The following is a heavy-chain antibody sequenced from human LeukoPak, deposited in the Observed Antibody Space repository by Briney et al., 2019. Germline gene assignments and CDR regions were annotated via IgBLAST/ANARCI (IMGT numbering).Heavy chain of an antibody. CDR3: ARDQTGNYYYYGMDV. CDR1: GGSLSSGDYY. D-gene: IGHD1-14*01. J-gene: IGHJ6*02. CDR2: IYYSGST. V-gene: IGHV4-30-4*01. Sequence: SQTLSLTCTVSGGSLSSGDYYWTGIRQPPGKGLEWIGYIYYSGSTYYNPSLKSRVTTSVDTSKNQFSLKLSSVTAADTAVYYCARDQTGNYYYYGMDVWGRGTTVTVSS.